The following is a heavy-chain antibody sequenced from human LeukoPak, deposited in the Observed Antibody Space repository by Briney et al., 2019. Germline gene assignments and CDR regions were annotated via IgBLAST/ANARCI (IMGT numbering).Heavy chain of an antibody. J-gene: IGHJ4*02. Sequence: GGSLRLSCAASGFTFSSYWMSWVRQAPGKGLEWVANIKQDGSEKYYVDSVKGRFTISRDNAKNSLYLQMNSLRAEDTAVYYCALTYSSGSDGIDYWGQGTLVTVSS. CDR3: ALTYSSGSDGIDY. V-gene: IGHV3-7*03. CDR1: GFTFSSYW. CDR2: IKQDGSEK. D-gene: IGHD6-19*01.